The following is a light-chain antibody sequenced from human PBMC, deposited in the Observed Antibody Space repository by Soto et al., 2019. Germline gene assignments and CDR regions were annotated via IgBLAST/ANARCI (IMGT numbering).Light chain of an antibody. J-gene: IGKJ4*01. CDR3: QSYNDWPLT. Sequence: EGVMTQTPATLSVSPGDRGILSCWASHSVNTNLAWYQQRPGQAPRLLIYGASTRASGIPTRFSGSGSGTEFTLTISSLQSEDFAVYFCQSYNDWPLTFGGGTKVDIK. V-gene: IGKV3D-15*01. CDR1: HSVNTN. CDR2: GAS.